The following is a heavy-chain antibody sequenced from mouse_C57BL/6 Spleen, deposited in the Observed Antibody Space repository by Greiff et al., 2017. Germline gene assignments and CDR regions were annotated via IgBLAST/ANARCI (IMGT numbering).Heavy chain of an antibody. CDR3: ARVGYYYGISYEDLGFGY. D-gene: IGHD1-1*01. CDR1: GYSITSGYY. Sequence: EVKLQESGPGLVKPSQSLSLTCSVTGYSITSGYYWNWIRQFPGNKLEWMGYISYDGSNNYNPSLKNRISITRDTSNNQFFLKLNSVTTADTATYYGARVGYYYGISYEDLGFGYRGKGTLVTVSA. J-gene: IGHJ3*01. V-gene: IGHV3-6*01. CDR2: ISYDGSN.